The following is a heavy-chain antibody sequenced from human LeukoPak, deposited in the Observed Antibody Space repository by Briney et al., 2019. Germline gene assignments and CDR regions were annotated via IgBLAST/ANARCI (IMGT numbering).Heavy chain of an antibody. D-gene: IGHD3-22*01. V-gene: IGHV4-61*02. CDR3: ARGYYSYFQH. CDR1: GGSISSGSYY. CDR2: IYTSGST. J-gene: IGHJ1*01. Sequence: SQTLSLTCTVSGGSISSGSYYWSWIRQPAGKGLEWIGRIYTSGSTNYNPSLKSRVTISVDTSKNQFSLNLSSVTAADTAVYYCARGYYSYFQHWGQGTLVTVSS.